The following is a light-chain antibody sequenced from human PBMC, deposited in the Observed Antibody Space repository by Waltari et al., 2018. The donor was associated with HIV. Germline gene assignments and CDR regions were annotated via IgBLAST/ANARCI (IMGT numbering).Light chain of an antibody. Sequence: QSALTQPASVSGSPVQSITISCTGTNNDVGTYNYVSWYQQHPGKAPKLMIYDVTDRPSGVSDRFSGSKSGNTASLTISGLQAEDEADYYCSSYTSSISLVFGGGTKVTVL. CDR3: SSYTSSISLV. V-gene: IGLV2-14*03. J-gene: IGLJ3*02. CDR1: NNDVGTYNY. CDR2: DVT.